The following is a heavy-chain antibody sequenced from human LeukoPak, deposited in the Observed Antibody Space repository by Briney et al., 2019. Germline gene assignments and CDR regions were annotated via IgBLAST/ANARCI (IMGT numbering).Heavy chain of an antibody. CDR3: AKAGSSMVATGGNWFDP. CDR2: ISYDGSNK. CDR1: GFAFSSYG. Sequence: SGGSLRLSCAASGFAFSSYGIHWVRQAPGKGLEWVAVISYDGSNKYYADSVKGRFTISRDNSKNKLNLQMNSLRVEDTAVYYCAKAGSSMVATGGNWFDPWGQGTLVTVSS. J-gene: IGHJ5*02. V-gene: IGHV3-30*18. D-gene: IGHD3-10*01.